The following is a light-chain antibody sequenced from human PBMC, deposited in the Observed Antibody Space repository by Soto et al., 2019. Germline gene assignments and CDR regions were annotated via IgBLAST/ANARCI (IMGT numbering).Light chain of an antibody. Sequence: DIQMTQSPSTLSASVGDRVTITCRASQSISNWLVWYQQKPGKVPKLLIYDASSLESGVPSRFSGSGSGTDFTLTISSLQPDDFATYYCQQYNSYSGTFGQGTKLEIK. V-gene: IGKV1-5*01. CDR3: QQYNSYSGT. CDR1: QSISNW. CDR2: DAS. J-gene: IGKJ2*01.